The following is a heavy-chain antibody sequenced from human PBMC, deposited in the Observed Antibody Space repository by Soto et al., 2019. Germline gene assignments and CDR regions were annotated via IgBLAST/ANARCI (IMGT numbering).Heavy chain of an antibody. CDR2: IKQDGSEK. D-gene: IGHD2-21*02. Sequence: GGSLRLSCAASGFTFSSYWMSWVRQAPGKGLEWVANIKQDGSEKYYVDSVKGRFTISRDNAKNSLYLQMNSLRAEDTAVYYCVCEHVGVTAIGAFDIWGQGTMVTVSS. J-gene: IGHJ3*02. V-gene: IGHV3-7*03. CDR1: GFTFSSYW. CDR3: VCEHVGVTAIGAFDI.